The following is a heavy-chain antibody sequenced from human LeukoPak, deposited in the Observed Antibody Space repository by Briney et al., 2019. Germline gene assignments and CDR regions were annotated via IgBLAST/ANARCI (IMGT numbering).Heavy chain of an antibody. Sequence: SETLSLTCTVSDDSISTSSNYWGWIRQPPGKGLEWIGSISDSGNTYYNPSLKTRVTISVDTSEIQFSLKLTSVTAADTAVYYCARDRAVGYDFWSGYYSDVWGKGTTVIVSS. CDR1: DDSISTSSNY. CDR2: ISDSGNT. V-gene: IGHV4-39*07. D-gene: IGHD3/OR15-3a*01. CDR3: ARDRAVGYDFWSGYYSDV. J-gene: IGHJ6*04.